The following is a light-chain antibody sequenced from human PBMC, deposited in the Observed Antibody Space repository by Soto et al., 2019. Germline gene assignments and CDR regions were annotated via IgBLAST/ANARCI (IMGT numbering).Light chain of an antibody. CDR2: EVS. J-gene: IGLJ1*01. CDR3: SSYTRSTTQV. Sequence: QSVLTQPASVSGSPGQSITTSCTGTSSDVGGYNYVSWYQQHPGKAPKLMIYEVSNRPSGVSNRFSGSKSGNTASLTIPGLQAEDEADYYCSSYTRSTTQVFGTGTKVTVL. CDR1: SSDVGGYNY. V-gene: IGLV2-14*01.